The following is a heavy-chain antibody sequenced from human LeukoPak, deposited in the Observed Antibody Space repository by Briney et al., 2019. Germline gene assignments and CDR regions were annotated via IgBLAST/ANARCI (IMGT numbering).Heavy chain of an antibody. CDR1: GGSISSSSHY. Sequence: PSETLSLTCTVSGGSISSSSHYWDWIRQPPGKGLEWIGIIYYSGTTYYNPSLKSRVTISVDTSTNQFSLKLSSVTAADTAVYYCAGRPSTVAGFDYWGQGTLVTVSS. D-gene: IGHD6-19*01. J-gene: IGHJ4*02. CDR3: AGRPSTVAGFDY. CDR2: IYYSGTT. V-gene: IGHV4-39*01.